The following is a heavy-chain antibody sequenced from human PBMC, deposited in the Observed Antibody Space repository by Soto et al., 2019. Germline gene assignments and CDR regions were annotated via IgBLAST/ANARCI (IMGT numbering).Heavy chain of an antibody. CDR2: INPKSGGT. Sequence: GSVKVSCKASGYSFTDYHIHWVRQAPGQGLEWLGRINPKSGGTSTAQKFQGWVTMTTDTSISTASMELTRLTSDDTAIYYCARGDSTGCSNGVCSFFYNHDMDVWGQGTTVTVSS. CDR3: ARGDSTGCSNGVCSFFYNHDMDV. CDR1: GYSFTDYH. V-gene: IGHV1-2*04. D-gene: IGHD2-8*01. J-gene: IGHJ6*02.